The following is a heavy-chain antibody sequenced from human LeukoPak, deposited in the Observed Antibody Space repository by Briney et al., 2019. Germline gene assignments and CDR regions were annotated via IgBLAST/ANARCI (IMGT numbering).Heavy chain of an antibody. V-gene: IGHV3-21*01. J-gene: IGHJ4*02. CDR1: GFTFSSYS. CDR3: ASPKRGTAMARFDY. CDR2: ISSSSSYR. D-gene: IGHD5-18*01. Sequence: PGGSLRLSCAASGFTFSSYSMNWVRQAPGKRLEWVSSISSSSSYRYYADSVKGRFTISRDNAKNSLYLQMNSLRAEDTAVYYCASPKRGTAMARFDYWGQGTLVTVSS.